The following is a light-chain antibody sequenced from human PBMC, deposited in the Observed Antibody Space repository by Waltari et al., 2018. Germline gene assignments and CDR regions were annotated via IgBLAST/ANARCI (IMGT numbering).Light chain of an antibody. V-gene: IGKV1-6*01. CDR2: GAS. CDR1: QYIRND. CDR3: LQDYNHPFT. Sequence: AIQMTQSPSSLSASVGARVPITCRASQYIRNDLGWYQQKPGKAPELLIFGASTLQRGVPSRFSGSGSGTDFTLTISSLQPEDFATYYCLQDYNHPFTFGPGTRLDIK. J-gene: IGKJ3*01.